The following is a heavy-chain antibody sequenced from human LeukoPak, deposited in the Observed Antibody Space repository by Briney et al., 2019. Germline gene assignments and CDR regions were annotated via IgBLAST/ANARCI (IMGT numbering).Heavy chain of an antibody. CDR1: GFTFSSYG. J-gene: IGHJ4*02. CDR2: ISYDGSNK. V-gene: IGHV3-30*18. Sequence: QPGRSLRLSCAASGFTFSSYGMHWVRQAPGKGLEWVAVISYDGSNKYYADSVKGRFTISRDNSKNTLYLQMNSLRAEDTAVYYCAKDYDYVWGSYRYTAGPFDYWGQGTLVTVSS. CDR3: AKDYDYVWGSYRYTAGPFDY. D-gene: IGHD3-16*02.